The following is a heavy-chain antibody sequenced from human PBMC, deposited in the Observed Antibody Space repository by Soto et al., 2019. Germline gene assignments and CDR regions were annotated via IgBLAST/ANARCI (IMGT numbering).Heavy chain of an antibody. J-gene: IGHJ6*02. CDR2: ISAYNGNT. D-gene: IGHD6-13*01. Sequence: ASVKVSCKASGYTFTSYGISWVRQAPGQGLEWMGWISAYNGNTNYAQKLQGRVIMTTDTSKNQFSLKLSSVTAADTAVYYCAGQAAAGTHYYGMDVWGQGTTVTVSS. CDR3: AGQAAAGTHYYGMDV. CDR1: GYTFTSYG. V-gene: IGHV1-18*01.